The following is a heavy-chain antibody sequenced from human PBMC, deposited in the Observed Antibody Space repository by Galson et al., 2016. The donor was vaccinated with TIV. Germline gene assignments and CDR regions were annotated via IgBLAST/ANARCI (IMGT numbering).Heavy chain of an antibody. Sequence: SVKVSCKASGYSFTTYAMHWVRQAPGQGLKWMGCINAGNSNTKYSQKFQGRLTITRDTFASTAYMELSSLPSADTAVYYCGRPPYCGGDCYKYDRWCQGKLTITRDTFARPANMELTSLTSADTAVYYCARPPYCGGDCYKYDRWGQGTLVTVSS. D-gene: IGHD2-21*01. V-gene: IGHV1-3*01. CDR1: GYSFTTYA. CDR3: GRPPYCGGDCYKYDRWCQGKLTITRDTFARPANMELTSLTSADTAVYYCARPPYCGGDCYKYDR. J-gene: IGHJ4*02. CDR2: INAGNSNT.